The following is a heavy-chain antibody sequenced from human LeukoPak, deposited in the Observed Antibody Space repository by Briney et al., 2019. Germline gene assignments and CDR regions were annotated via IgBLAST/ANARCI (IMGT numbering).Heavy chain of an antibody. D-gene: IGHD3-16*01. J-gene: IGHJ6*02. V-gene: IGHV1-46*01. CDR3: ARARRGVMDYFYYGMDV. CDR2: INPIGGST. CDR1: GYFFTSYY. Sequence: ASVKVSCKASGYFFTSYYMHWVRQAPGQGLGWMGIINPIGGSTSYAQKFQGRGTMTRDTTTSTVYMELSSLRSEDTAVYFCARARRGVMDYFYYGMDVWGQGTTVTVSS.